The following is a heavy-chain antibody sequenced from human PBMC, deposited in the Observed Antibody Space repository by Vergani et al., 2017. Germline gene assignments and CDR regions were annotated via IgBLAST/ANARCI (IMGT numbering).Heavy chain of an antibody. V-gene: IGHV4-4*07. D-gene: IGHD2-21*01. J-gene: IGHJ4*02. CDR1: GGSISSYY. Sequence: QVQLQESGPGLVKPSETLSLTCTVSGGSISSYYWSWLRQPAGKGLEWIGRLCPSGSTNYKPSLKSRVTMSIDTSKNQFSLKLTSVTAADTAVYYCARGALWWLRQIDSWGQGTLVTVSS. CDR2: LCPSGST. CDR3: ARGALWWLRQIDS.